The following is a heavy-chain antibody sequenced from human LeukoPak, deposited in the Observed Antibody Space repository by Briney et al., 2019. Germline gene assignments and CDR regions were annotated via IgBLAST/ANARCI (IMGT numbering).Heavy chain of an antibody. Sequence: GGSLRLSCAASGFTVGTNSMSWVRQSPGKGLEWVSVIYSGGSTYYADSVNGRFTISRDNSRKTLLLQMNSLRAEDTALYYCASAREYCGSAECYEYFQHWGQGTLVTVSS. J-gene: IGHJ1*01. D-gene: IGHD2-21*01. CDR2: IYSGGST. V-gene: IGHV3-53*01. CDR1: GFTVGTNS. CDR3: ASAREYCGSAECYEYFQH.